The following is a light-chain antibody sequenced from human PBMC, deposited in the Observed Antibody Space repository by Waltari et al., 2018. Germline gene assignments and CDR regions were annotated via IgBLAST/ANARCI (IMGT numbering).Light chain of an antibody. CDR2: YLR. CDR3: SSYTTSSTLV. V-gene: IGLV2-14*01. J-gene: IGLJ2*01. Sequence: TQSPVALAVTLGQSIPISCTGASSDIGGYSYVTWYQQHPGQAPKLLIYYLRNRPSGVFHRFSGPKSANTASLTISGLQAEDEADYYCSSYTTSSTLVFGGGTRLTVL. CDR1: SSDIGGYSY.